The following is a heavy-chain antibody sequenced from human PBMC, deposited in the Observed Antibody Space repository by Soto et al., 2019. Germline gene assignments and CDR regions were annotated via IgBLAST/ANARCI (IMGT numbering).Heavy chain of an antibody. CDR2: FYYSGST. Sequence: QVQLQESGPGLVKPSETLSLTCTVSGGSISSYYWSWIRQPPGKGLEWIGDFYYSGSTNYNPTLKSRVTISVDTSKNQFSLKLSSVTAADTAVYYCARRYGGNLDYWGQGTLVTVSS. CDR1: GGSISSYY. D-gene: IGHD1-26*01. CDR3: ARRYGGNLDY. V-gene: IGHV4-59*08. J-gene: IGHJ4*02.